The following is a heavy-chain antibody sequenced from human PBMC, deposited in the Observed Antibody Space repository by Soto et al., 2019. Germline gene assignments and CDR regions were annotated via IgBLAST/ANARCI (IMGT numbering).Heavy chain of an antibody. CDR2: ISAYNGNR. CDR1: GYTFFNYG. J-gene: IGHJ4*02. V-gene: IGHV1-18*01. CDR3: ARDGITLAGSFDY. Sequence: QVQLVQSGAEVKKPGASVKVSCKASGYTFFNYGISWVRQAPGQGRERMGWISAYNGNRNYAGKFQGKATMTTETSASKDYMELRSLRSDDTAVYYCARDGITLAGSFDYWGQGTLVTVSS. D-gene: IGHD6-19*01.